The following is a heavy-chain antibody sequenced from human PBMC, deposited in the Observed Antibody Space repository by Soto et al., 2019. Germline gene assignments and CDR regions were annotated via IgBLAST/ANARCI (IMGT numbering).Heavy chain of an antibody. J-gene: IGHJ4*02. Sequence: GSLRLSCEVSGFTFTLFSMNWVRQVPGKGLEWVASISSGSSDTGYAYSVKGRFIISRDNTTNSLFLQMNTLCPGDRGMYYCARVDYWGQGTQVTVSS. CDR2: ISSGSSDT. CDR3: ARVDY. CDR1: GFTFTLFS. V-gene: IGHV3-21*01.